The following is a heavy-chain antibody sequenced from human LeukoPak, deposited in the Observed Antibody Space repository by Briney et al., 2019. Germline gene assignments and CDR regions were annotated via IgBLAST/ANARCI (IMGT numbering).Heavy chain of an antibody. CDR1: GFTFSSYG. V-gene: IGHV3-30*03. Sequence: GGSLRLSCAASGFTFSSYGMHWVRQAPGKGLEWVAVISYDGSNKYYADSVKGRFTISRDNSKNTLYLQMNSLRAEDTAVYYCARNKPSGGEDYWGQGTLVTVSS. CDR2: ISYDGSNK. J-gene: IGHJ4*02. CDR3: ARNKPSGGEDY. D-gene: IGHD3-16*01.